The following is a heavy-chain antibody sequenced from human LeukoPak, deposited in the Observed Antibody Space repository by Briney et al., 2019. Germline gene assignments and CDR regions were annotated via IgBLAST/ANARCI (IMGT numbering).Heavy chain of an antibody. CDR2: IYPGDSDA. D-gene: IGHD4-23*01. CDR3: ALPIPRNHGGNDKWFDP. CDR1: GYSFTSYW. J-gene: IGHJ5*02. Sequence: GESLKISCQASGYSFTSYWIGWVRQMPGKGLEWVGIIYPGDSDARYSPSFQGLVTLSVDKSITTAYLHWSSLKASDSAMYYCALPIPRNHGGNDKWFDPWGQGTLVIVSS. V-gene: IGHV5-51*01.